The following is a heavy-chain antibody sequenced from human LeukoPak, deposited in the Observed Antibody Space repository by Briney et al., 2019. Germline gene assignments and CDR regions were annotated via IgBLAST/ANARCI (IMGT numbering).Heavy chain of an antibody. CDR3: ARDLVGASSDY. CDR2: ISSSSSYI. D-gene: IGHD1-26*01. J-gene: IGHJ4*02. Sequence: GGSLRLSCAASGFTFSSYSMNWVRQAPGKGLEWVSSISSSSSYIYYADSVKGRFTISRDNAKNSLYPQMNSLRAEDTAVYYCARDLVGASSDYWGQGTLVTVSS. CDR1: GFTFSSYS. V-gene: IGHV3-21*01.